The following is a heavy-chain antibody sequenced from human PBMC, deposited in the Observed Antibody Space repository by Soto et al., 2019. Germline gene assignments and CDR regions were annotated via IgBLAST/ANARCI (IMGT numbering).Heavy chain of an antibody. CDR2: IIPIFDKT. Sequence: QVHLVQSGAEVRKPGSSVKVSCKASGGTFTNYAFSWVRQAPGQGLVWMGGIIPIFDKTNYAQKFQARVTITADESTSTAYMELSSLRSEDTAVYYCARAGSGYYYYGMDVWGQGTTVTVSS. D-gene: IGHD6-19*01. CDR3: ARAGSGYYYYGMDV. J-gene: IGHJ6*02. CDR1: GGTFTNYA. V-gene: IGHV1-69*12.